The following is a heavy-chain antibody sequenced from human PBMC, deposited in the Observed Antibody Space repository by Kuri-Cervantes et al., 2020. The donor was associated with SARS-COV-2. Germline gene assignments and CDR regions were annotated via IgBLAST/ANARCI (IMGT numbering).Heavy chain of an antibody. CDR3: ATGDQLLVGWFDP. CDR1: GGTFSSNA. V-gene: IGHV1-69*06. J-gene: IGHJ5*02. Sequence: SVKVSCKASGGTFSSNAISWVRQAPGQGLEWMGGIIPIFGTANYAQKFQGRVTMTEDTSTDTAYMELSSLRSEDTAVYYCATGDQLLVGWFDPWGQGTLVTVSS. D-gene: IGHD2-2*01. CDR2: IIPIFGTA.